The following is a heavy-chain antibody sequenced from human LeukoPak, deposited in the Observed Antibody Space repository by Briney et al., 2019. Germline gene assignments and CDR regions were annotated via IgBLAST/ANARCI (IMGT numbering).Heavy chain of an antibody. D-gene: IGHD1-26*01. CDR1: GGSFSGYY. CDR3: ARHSGSSRYYFDY. J-gene: IGHJ4*02. Sequence: SETLSLTCAVYGGSFSGYYWSWIRQPPGKGLEWIGEINHSGSTNYNPSLKSRVTISVDTSKNQFSLKLSSVTAADMAVFYCARHSGSSRYYFDYWGQGTLVTVSS. CDR2: INHSGST. V-gene: IGHV4-34*01.